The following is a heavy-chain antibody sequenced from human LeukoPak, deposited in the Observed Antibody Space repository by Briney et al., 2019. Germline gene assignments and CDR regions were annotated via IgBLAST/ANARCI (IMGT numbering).Heavy chain of an antibody. CDR3: ARDLQAAAGMDY. CDR1: GLTFSSYG. J-gene: IGHJ4*02. CDR2: IWYDGSNK. V-gene: IGHV3-33*01. D-gene: IGHD6-13*01. Sequence: GGSLRLSCAASGLTFSSYGMHWVRQAPGKGLEWVAVIWYDGSNKYYADSVKGRFTISRDNSKNTLYLQMNSLRAEDTAVYYCARDLQAAAGMDYWGQGTLVTVSS.